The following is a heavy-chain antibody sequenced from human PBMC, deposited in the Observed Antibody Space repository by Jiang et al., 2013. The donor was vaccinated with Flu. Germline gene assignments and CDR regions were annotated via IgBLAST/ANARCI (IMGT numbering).Heavy chain of an antibody. CDR2: IYSGST. Sequence: GLVKPSETLSLTCAVSGDSISSSSCYWGWIARPPGKGLEWIASIYSGSTYYNPSLKSRVTMSVDTSKNQFSLNLRSVTAADTAVYYCARQWDDTGNYYARAHFDSWGQGTLVTVSS. J-gene: IGHJ4*02. V-gene: IGHV4-39*01. CDR1: GDSISSSSCY. D-gene: IGHD1-26*01. CDR3: ARQWDDTGNYYARAHFDS.